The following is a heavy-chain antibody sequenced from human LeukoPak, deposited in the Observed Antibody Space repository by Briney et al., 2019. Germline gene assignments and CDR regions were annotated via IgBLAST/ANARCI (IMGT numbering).Heavy chain of an antibody. Sequence: PGGSLRLSCAASGFTFSSYWMTWVRQAPGKGLEWVANIKQDGSEKYYVDSVKGRFTISRDNAKNSLYLQMNSLRVEDTAVYYCASRIVGTPDYFDYWGQGTLVTVSS. CDR2: IKQDGSEK. D-gene: IGHD1-26*01. V-gene: IGHV3-7*01. CDR3: ASRIVGTPDYFDY. J-gene: IGHJ4*02. CDR1: GFTFSSYW.